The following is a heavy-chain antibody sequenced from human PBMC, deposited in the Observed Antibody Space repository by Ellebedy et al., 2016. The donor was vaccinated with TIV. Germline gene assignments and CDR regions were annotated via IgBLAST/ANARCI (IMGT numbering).Heavy chain of an antibody. J-gene: IGHJ4*02. D-gene: IGHD6-13*01. CDR2: ISYDGSNK. Sequence: PGGSLGLSCAASGFTFSSYAMHWVRQAPGKGLEWVAVISYDGSNKYYADSVKGRFTISRDNAKNSLYLQVNSLRAEDTAVYYCARVGQLAAAGTIDYWGQGNLVTVSS. CDR1: GFTFSSYA. CDR3: ARVGQLAAAGTIDY. V-gene: IGHV3-30-3*01.